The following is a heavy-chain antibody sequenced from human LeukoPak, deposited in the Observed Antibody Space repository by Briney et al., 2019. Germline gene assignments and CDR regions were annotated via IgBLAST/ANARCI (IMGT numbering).Heavy chain of an antibody. CDR3: AREGVGYYGSSGPGDAFDI. CDR1: GFTFSRNG. Sequence: PGGALRLSCAASGFTFSRNGMLWVRQAAGKGLEWVAVISYDGSKKYYVDSVKGRFTISRDNAKNSLYLQMNSLRAEDTALYYCAREGVGYYGSSGPGDAFDIWGQGTMVTVSS. V-gene: IGHV3-30*03. J-gene: IGHJ3*02. CDR2: ISYDGSKK. D-gene: IGHD3-22*01.